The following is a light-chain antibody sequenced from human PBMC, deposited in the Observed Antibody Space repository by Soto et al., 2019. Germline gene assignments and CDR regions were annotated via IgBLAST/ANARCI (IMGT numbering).Light chain of an antibody. V-gene: IGKV3-20*01. CDR3: QQYGASALT. CDR1: QIISSSY. J-gene: IGKJ4*01. CDR2: GTS. Sequence: EIVLRQSPGTLSLSPGERATLSCRASQIISSSYLAWYQQRPGQPPRLLIYGTSNRAAGIPDRFSGSGSGADFTLTIYRLEPEDSAVYYCQQYGASALTFGGGTKV.